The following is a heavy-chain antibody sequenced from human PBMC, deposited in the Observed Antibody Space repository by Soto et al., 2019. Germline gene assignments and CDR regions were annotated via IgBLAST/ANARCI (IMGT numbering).Heavy chain of an antibody. D-gene: IGHD4-17*01. J-gene: IGHJ4*02. Sequence: PGGSLRLSCAASGFTFSDYYFSWIRQAPGKGLEWVSYISSSGDYTKYADSVKGRFTISRDNAKKSLYLQLNSLRDEDTAIYYCAREDGNTLARWGQGTQVTVSS. CDR3: AREDGNTLAR. V-gene: IGHV3-11*06. CDR1: GFTFSDYY. CDR2: ISSSGDYT.